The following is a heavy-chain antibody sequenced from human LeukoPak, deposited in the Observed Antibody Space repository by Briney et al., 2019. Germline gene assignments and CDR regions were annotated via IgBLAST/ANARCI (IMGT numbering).Heavy chain of an antibody. CDR3: ARELGDDAFDI. Sequence: GGSLRLSCAASGFTFSSYSMNWVRQAPGKGLEWVSSISSSSSYIYYADSVKGRFTISRDNAKNSLYLQMNSLRAEDTAVYYCARELGDDAFDIWGQGTMVTVSS. CDR2: ISSSSSYI. CDR1: GFTFSSYS. V-gene: IGHV3-21*01. D-gene: IGHD3-16*01. J-gene: IGHJ3*02.